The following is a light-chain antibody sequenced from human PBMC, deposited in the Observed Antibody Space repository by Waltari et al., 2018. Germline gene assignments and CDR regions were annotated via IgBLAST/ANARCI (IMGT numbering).Light chain of an antibody. J-gene: IGLJ2*01. V-gene: IGLV2-11*01. CDR2: DVT. CDR1: SSDIGAYNF. Sequence: QSALTQPRSVSGSPGQSVTISCTGTSSDIGAYNFVSWYQQHPGKAPKLMIYDVTERPSGVPDRFFASKSGNTASLTSSGLQPEDEADYYCVSYAGWYTLLGGGTKLTVL. CDR3: VSYAGWYTL.